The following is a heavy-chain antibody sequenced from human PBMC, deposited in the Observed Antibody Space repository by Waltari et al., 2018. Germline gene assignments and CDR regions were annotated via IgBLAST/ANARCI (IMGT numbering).Heavy chain of an antibody. V-gene: IGHV4-39*01. Sequence: GWTRQPPGKGLEWIGTISYSGTTYNSPSLQSRVTISRDTSKNQLSLKLDSVTASDTAVYYCATYIGASVGTASFDVWGQGTMVTVSS. D-gene: IGHD5-12*01. J-gene: IGHJ3*01. CDR3: ATYIGASVGTASFDV. CDR2: ISYSGTT.